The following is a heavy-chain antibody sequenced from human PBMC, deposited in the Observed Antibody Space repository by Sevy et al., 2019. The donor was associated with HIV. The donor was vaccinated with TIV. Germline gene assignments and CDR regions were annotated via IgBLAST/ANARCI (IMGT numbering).Heavy chain of an antibody. D-gene: IGHD3-22*01. Sequence: GGSLRLSCAASGFTFSDHYMDWVRQAPGKGLEWVGRTRNKANSYTTEYAAFVKGRFTISRDDSKNSLYLQMNSLKTEDTAVDYCARARGNTYYYDGSGYYYDYWGQGTLVTVSS. J-gene: IGHJ4*02. CDR1: GFTFSDHY. CDR2: TRNKANSYTT. CDR3: ARARGNTYYYDGSGYYYDY. V-gene: IGHV3-72*01.